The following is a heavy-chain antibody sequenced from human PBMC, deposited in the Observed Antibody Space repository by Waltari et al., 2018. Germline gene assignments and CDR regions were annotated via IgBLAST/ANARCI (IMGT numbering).Heavy chain of an antibody. Sequence: EVQLVESGGGLAKPGVSLRLSCAASGLRSSNYWTTWVRQASGKGPEWVANIKQDGSEKYYMDSVKGRFTISRDNAKNSLYLQMNNLRVEDTAVYYCTRGGRDSSWYWRDWGQGTLVTVSS. V-gene: IGHV3-7*01. D-gene: IGHD6-13*01. CDR1: GLRSSNYW. J-gene: IGHJ4*02. CDR3: TRGGRDSSWYWRD. CDR2: IKQDGSEK.